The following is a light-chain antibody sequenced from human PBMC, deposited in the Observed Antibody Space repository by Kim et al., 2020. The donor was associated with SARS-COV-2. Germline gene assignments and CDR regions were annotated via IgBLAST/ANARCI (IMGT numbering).Light chain of an antibody. J-gene: IGKJ2*01. CDR1: QSVSGSY. CDR3: HHFDNSLYT. CDR2: DAS. Sequence: LSPGERATLSCRASQSVSGSYLGWYQQKPGQPPRLLIYDASTRAVDIPDRFSGSGSGTLFTLTISRLEPEDFAVYYCHHFDNSLYTFGQGTKLEI. V-gene: IGKV3-20*01.